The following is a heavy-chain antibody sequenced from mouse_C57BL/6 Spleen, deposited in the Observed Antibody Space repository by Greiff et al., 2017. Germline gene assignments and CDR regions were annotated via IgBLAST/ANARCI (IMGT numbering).Heavy chain of an antibody. Sequence: EVKLVESEGGLVQPGSSMKLSCTASGFTFSDYYMAWVRPVPEKGLEWVANINYDGSSTYYLDSLKSRFIISRDNAKNILYLQMSSLKSEDTATYYCASYDYAWFAYWGQGTLVTVSA. CDR3: ASYDYAWFAY. CDR2: INYDGSST. J-gene: IGHJ3*01. CDR1: GFTFSDYY. D-gene: IGHD2-4*01. V-gene: IGHV5-16*01.